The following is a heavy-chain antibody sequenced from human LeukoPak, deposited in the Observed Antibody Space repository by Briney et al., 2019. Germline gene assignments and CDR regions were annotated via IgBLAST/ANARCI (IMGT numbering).Heavy chain of an antibody. CDR3: ARGSYDSSGYYYGLVFDY. CDR2: INHSGST. Sequence: SETLSLTCAVYGGSFSGYYWSWIRQSPGKGLEWIGEINHSGSTNYNPSLKSRVTISVDTSKNHFPLNLNSVTAADTAVYYCARGSYDSSGYYYGLVFDYWGQGTLVTVSS. J-gene: IGHJ4*02. CDR1: GGSFSGYY. V-gene: IGHV4-34*01. D-gene: IGHD3-22*01.